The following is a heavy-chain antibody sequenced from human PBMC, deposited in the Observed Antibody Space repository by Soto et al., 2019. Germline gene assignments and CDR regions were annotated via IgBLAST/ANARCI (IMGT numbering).Heavy chain of an antibody. CDR1: GFTFSGSA. CDR2: VRSKANNYAA. D-gene: IGHD3-16*01. V-gene: IGHV3-73*02. Sequence: EVQLVESGGGLVQPGGSLKLSYVASGFTFSGSAMHWVRQASGKGLEWVGRVRSKANNYAAEYAESVKGRFTISRDDSSNTAFLQMNSVQTEDTAVYYCTRYAHTYRWHLDYWGQGNLVTVSS. CDR3: TRYAHTYRWHLDY. J-gene: IGHJ4*02.